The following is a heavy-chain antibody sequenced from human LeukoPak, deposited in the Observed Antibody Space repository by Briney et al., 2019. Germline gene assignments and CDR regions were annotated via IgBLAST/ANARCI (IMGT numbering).Heavy chain of an antibody. J-gene: IGHJ4*02. V-gene: IGHV3-49*04. CDR1: GFTFGDYA. CDR2: IRSKAYGGAT. Sequence: GGSLRLSCTASGFTFGDYAMSWVRQAPGKGLEWVGFIRSKAYGGATEYAASVKGRFTISRDDSKSIAYLQMNSLKTEDTAVYYCTRDLQRDGFLEWLYAYWGQGTLVTVSS. CDR3: TRDLQRDGFLEWLYAY. D-gene: IGHD3-3*01.